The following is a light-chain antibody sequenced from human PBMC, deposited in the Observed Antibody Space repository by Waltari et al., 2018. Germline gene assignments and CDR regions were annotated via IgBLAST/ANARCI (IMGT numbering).Light chain of an antibody. CDR2: AAS. CDR3: QNHERLPAT. CDR1: QSISKD. J-gene: IGKJ1*01. Sequence: SCMASQSISKDLVWYQQRPGHAPRLLIYAASTRATGVPDRFSGSGYGTDFTLTISRLEPEDFAVYYCQNHERLPATFGQGTKVEIK. V-gene: IGKV3-11*01.